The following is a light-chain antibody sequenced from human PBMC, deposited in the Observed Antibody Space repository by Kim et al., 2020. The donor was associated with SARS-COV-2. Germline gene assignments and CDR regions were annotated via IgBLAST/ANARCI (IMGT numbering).Light chain of an antibody. CDR3: MQTILTPRT. CDR1: QSLLHSNGYYY. Sequence: DIVMTQSPLSLPVTPGEPASISCRSSQSLLHSNGYYYLDWYLQKPGQSPQLLIYLGSNRASGVPDRFSGSGSGTDSTLKISRVEAEDVGVYYCMQTILTPRTFGQGTKLEI. J-gene: IGKJ2*01. CDR2: LGS. V-gene: IGKV2-28*01.